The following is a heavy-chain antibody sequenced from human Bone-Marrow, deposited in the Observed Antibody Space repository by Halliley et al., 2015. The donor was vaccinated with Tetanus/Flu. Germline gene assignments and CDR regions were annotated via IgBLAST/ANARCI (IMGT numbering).Heavy chain of an antibody. V-gene: IGHV4-30-4*01. CDR2: IHYSGTT. J-gene: IGHJ4*02. D-gene: IGHD3-10*01. CDR3: ARERGYGSGSYYFVG. Sequence: TLSLTCAVSGGSISSGDYYWSWIRQPPGKGLEWIGYIHYSGTTYYNPSLKSRVTISVDTSKNQFSLKLSSVTAADTAAYHCARERGYGSGSYYFVGWGQGALGTVSS. CDR1: GGSISSGDYY.